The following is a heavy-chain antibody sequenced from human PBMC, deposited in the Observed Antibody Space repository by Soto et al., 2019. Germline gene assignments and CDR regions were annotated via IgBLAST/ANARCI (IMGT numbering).Heavy chain of an antibody. CDR3: AREGAAAGLNWFDT. CDR2: IYYSGST. V-gene: IGHV4-31*03. J-gene: IGHJ5*02. Sequence: KTSETLSLTCTVSGGSISSGGYYWSWIRQHPGKGLEWIGYIYYSGSTYYNPSLKSRVTISVDTSKNQFSLKLSSVTAADTAVYYCAREGAAAGLNWFDTWGQGTLVTVSS. CDR1: GGSISSGGYY. D-gene: IGHD6-13*01.